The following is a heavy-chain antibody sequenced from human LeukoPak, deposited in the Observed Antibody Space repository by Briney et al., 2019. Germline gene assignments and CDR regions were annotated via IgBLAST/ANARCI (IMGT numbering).Heavy chain of an antibody. Sequence: ASVKVSCKVSGYTLTELSMHWVRQAPGKGLEWMGGFDPEDGETIYAQKFQGRVTMTEDTSTYTAYMELSSLRSEDTAVYYCVTEDTAMVNFDYWGQGTLVTVSS. CDR1: GYTLTELS. J-gene: IGHJ4*02. CDR2: FDPEDGET. CDR3: VTEDTAMVNFDY. D-gene: IGHD5-18*01. V-gene: IGHV1-24*01.